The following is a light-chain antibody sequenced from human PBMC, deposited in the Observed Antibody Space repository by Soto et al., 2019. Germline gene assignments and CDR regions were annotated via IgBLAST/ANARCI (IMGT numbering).Light chain of an antibody. CDR3: QQYGSSQS. CDR1: QSVSSSY. V-gene: IGKV3-20*01. J-gene: IGKJ1*01. CDR2: GAS. Sequence: EIVLTQSPGTLSLSPGERATLSCRASQSVSSSYLAWYQQKPGQAPRLLIYGASSRATGIPDRFSGSGSGTDFTLTISRLAPEDFAVYYCQQYGSSQSFGQGTKVEIK.